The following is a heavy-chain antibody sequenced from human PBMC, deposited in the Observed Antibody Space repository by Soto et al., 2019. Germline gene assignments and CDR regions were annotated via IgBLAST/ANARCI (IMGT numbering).Heavy chain of an antibody. Sequence: PGGSLRLSCAASGFAFSTYALSWVRQAPGKGLEWVSAISASGTTHYAESVKGRFTISRDISKNTLYLQMNSLRAEDTAVYYCEIGGITTHLDYWGQGTLVTVSS. CDR3: EIGGITTHLDY. CDR2: ISASGTT. J-gene: IGHJ4*02. V-gene: IGHV3-23*01. D-gene: IGHD3-16*01. CDR1: GFAFSTYA.